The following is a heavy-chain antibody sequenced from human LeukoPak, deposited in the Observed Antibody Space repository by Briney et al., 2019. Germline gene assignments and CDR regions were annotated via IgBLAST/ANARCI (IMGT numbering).Heavy chain of an antibody. CDR3: AKDRGYSRQPDYYYYGMDV. CDR2: ITSSSRTI. J-gene: IGHJ6*02. D-gene: IGHD2-15*01. CDR1: GFTFNSYS. Sequence: GGSLRLSCAASGFTFNSYSMNWVRQAPGKGLEWVSYITSSSRTIYYADSVKGRFTISRDNAKNSLYLQMNSLRAEDTAVYYCAKDRGYSRQPDYYYYGMDVWGQGTMVTVSS. V-gene: IGHV3-48*04.